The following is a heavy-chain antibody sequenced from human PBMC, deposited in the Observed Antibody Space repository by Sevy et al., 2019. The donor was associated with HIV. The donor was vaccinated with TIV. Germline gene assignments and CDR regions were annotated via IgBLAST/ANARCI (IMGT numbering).Heavy chain of an antibody. Sequence: GGSLRLSCAASGFTFSSYWMTWVRQAPGKGLEWVANIKQDGSEKYYVDSVKGRFTISRDNAKNSLYLQMNSLRAEDTAIYYCAAGYTSRYSTYWGQGTLVTVSS. V-gene: IGHV3-7*01. CDR3: AAGYTSRYSTY. J-gene: IGHJ4*02. CDR2: IKQDGSEK. CDR1: GFTFSSYW. D-gene: IGHD6-19*01.